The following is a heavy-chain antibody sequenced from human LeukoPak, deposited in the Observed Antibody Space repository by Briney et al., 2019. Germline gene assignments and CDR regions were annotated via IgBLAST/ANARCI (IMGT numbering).Heavy chain of an antibody. V-gene: IGHV1-69*04. CDR1: GGTFSSYA. CDR3: ARVDTAMIIDY. D-gene: IGHD5-18*01. CDR2: IIPILGIA. Sequence: SVTVSCKASGGTFSSYAISWVRQAPGQGLAWMGRIIPILGIANYAQKFQGRVTITADKSTTTAYMELSSLRSEDTAVYYCARVDTAMIIDYWGQGTLVTVSS. J-gene: IGHJ4*02.